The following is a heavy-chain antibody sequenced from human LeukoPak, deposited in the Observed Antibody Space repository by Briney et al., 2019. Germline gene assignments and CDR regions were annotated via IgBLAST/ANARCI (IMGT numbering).Heavy chain of an antibody. CDR3: ARDLWNFYDDSGYNRDFDS. V-gene: IGHV1-18*01. D-gene: IGHD3-22*01. CDR1: TSR. CDR2: IGTYGGDT. J-gene: IGHJ5*01. Sequence: ASVKVSCKATSRISWVRQAPGQGLEWMGWIGTYGGDTYYAQKFQGRITVTTDTSTSTVYTELRNLRSDDTAVYYCARDLWNFYDDSGYNRDFDSWGQGTLVTVSS.